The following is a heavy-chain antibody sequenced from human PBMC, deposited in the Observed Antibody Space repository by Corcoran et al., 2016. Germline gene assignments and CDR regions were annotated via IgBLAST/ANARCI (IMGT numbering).Heavy chain of an antibody. CDR3: ARGRWLPFFDY. CDR2: INHSGST. J-gene: IGHJ4*02. V-gene: IGHV4-34*01. CDR1: GASFSGYY. D-gene: IGHD6-19*01. Sequence: QVQLQPWGAGLLKPSETLSLTCAVYGASFSGYYWSWIRQPPGKGLEWIGEINHSGSTNYNPSLKSRVTISVDTSKNQFSLKLSSVTAADTAVYYCARGRWLPFFDYWGQGTLVTVSS.